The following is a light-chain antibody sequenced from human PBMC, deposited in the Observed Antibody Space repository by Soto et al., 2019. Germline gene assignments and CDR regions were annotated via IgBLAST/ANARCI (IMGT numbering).Light chain of an antibody. V-gene: IGKV3-20*01. J-gene: IGKJ1*01. Sequence: DIVLTQSPGTLSLSPGERVTLSCRASQIVTSDYLAWYHQAPGQAPRLLIYGAFNRATGISDRFSGSGSGTGFTLSISKLEPGDFGVYFCHQYGKSPRTFGQGTKVDNK. CDR1: QIVTSDY. CDR2: GAF. CDR3: HQYGKSPRT.